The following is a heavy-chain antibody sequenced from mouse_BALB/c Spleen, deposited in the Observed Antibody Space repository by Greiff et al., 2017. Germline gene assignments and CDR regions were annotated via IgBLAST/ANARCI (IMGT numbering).Heavy chain of an antibody. CDR2: ISSGGSYT. CDR1: GFTFSSYG. CDR3: ARRSITTRAFDY. Sequence: EVQLVESGGDLVKPGGSLKLSCAASGFTFSSYGMSWVRQTPDKRLEWVATISSGGSYTYYPDSVKGRFTISRDNAKNTLYLQMSSLKSEDTAMYYCARRSITTRAFDYWGQGTTLTVSS. D-gene: IGHD2-4*01. J-gene: IGHJ2*01. V-gene: IGHV5-6*01.